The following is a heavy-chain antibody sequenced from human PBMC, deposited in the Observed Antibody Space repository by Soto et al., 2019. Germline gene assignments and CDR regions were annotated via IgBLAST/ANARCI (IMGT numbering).Heavy chain of an antibody. CDR2: IYYSGST. CDR3: ARGGWLQLQTRGNFDY. CDR1: GGSISNGDYY. J-gene: IGHJ4*02. Sequence: SETLSLNCTVSGGSISNGDYYWSWIRQQPGKGLKWIGYIYYSGSTYYNPSLKSRVTISVDTSKKQFSLKLSSVTAADTAVYYCARGGWLQLQTRGNFDYWGQGTLVTVSS. V-gene: IGHV4-31*03. D-gene: IGHD5-12*01.